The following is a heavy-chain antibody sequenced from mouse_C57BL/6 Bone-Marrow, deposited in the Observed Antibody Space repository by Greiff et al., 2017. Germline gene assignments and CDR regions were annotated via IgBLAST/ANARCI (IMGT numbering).Heavy chain of an antibody. CDR2: IYPSSGNT. Sequence: QVQLKESGAELVRPGASVKLSCKASGYTFTSYGISWVKQRPGQGLEWIGEIYPSSGNTYYNEKFKGKATLTVDKSSSTAYMELSSLTSEDSAVYFSARGPFHPYVWGTGTTVTVSA. CDR3: ARGPFHPYV. V-gene: IGHV1-81*01. J-gene: IGHJ1*03. D-gene: IGHD1-2*01. CDR1: GYTFTSYG.